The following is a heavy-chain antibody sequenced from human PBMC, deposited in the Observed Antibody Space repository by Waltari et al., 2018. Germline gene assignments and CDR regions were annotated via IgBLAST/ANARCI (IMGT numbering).Heavy chain of an antibody. Sequence: QVQLQESGPGLVKPSETLSLTCSVSGGSTSRSYLRWIRQPPGKGLEWIGYIYYSGSTNYNPSLKSRVTISVDTSKNQFSLKLSSVTAADTAVYYCASHIAAAGYFDYWGQGTLVTVSS. J-gene: IGHJ4*02. V-gene: IGHV4-59*01. CDR2: IYYSGST. CDR3: ASHIAAAGYFDY. D-gene: IGHD6-13*01. CDR1: GGSTSRSY.